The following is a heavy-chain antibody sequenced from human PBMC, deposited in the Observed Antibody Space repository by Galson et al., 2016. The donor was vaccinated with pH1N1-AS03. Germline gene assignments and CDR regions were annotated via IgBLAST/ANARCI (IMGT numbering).Heavy chain of an antibody. Sequence: SVKVSCKASGYTFTGHWIHWVRQAPGQGPEWMGWINPNCGDTKYAQKFQGRVTMTRDTSITTAYLELSGLRSDDTAVYSCATYRHFYGSSGPTTPYGLDVWGQGTTVTVSS. J-gene: IGHJ6*02. CDR2: INPNCGDT. CDR3: ATYRHFYGSSGPTTPYGLDV. D-gene: IGHD3-22*01. V-gene: IGHV1-2*02. CDR1: GYTFTGHW.